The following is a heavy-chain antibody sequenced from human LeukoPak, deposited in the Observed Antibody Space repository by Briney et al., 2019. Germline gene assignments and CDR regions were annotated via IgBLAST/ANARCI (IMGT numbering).Heavy chain of an antibody. Sequence: SETLSLTRAVYGGSFNGHHWTWIRQAPDKGLEWIGEIKHSGSTNYNPSLKSRVTISVDTSKNHFSLKLSSVTAADTALYYCARGTTVTTFQAGTYYYYYIDVWGKGTTVAVSS. CDR3: ARGTTVTTFQAGTYYYYYIDV. CDR2: IKHSGST. CDR1: GGSFNGHH. V-gene: IGHV4-34*01. D-gene: IGHD4-17*01. J-gene: IGHJ6*03.